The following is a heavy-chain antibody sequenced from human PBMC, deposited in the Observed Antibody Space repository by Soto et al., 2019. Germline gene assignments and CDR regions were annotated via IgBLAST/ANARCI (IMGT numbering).Heavy chain of an antibody. D-gene: IGHD2-2*01. CDR1: GGSFSGYY. CDR3: ARGRYCSSTSCYAHYYYYGMDV. V-gene: IGHV4-34*01. J-gene: IGHJ6*02. CDR2: INHSGST. Sequence: QVQLQQWGAGLLKPSETLSLTCAVYGGSFSGYYWSWIRQPPGKGLEWIGEINHSGSTNYNPSLRSRVTISVDTSMNQFSLKLSSVTAADTAVYYSARGRYCSSTSCYAHYYYYGMDVWGQGTTVTVSS.